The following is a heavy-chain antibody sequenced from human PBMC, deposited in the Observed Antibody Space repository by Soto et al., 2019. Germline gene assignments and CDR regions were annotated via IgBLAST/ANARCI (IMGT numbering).Heavy chain of an antibody. V-gene: IGHV6-1*01. CDR3: ARGWQLDY. J-gene: IGHJ4*01. CDR2: TYYRTKWNN. D-gene: IGHD6-13*01. CDR1: GDSVSSNSAA. Sequence: PSQTLSLTCVISGDSVSSNSAAWNWIRQSPSRGLEWLGRTYYRTKWNNDYAGSVKSRMTINSDTSKNQFSLQLNSVTPEDTAVYYCARGWQLDYCGHGILVTVSS.